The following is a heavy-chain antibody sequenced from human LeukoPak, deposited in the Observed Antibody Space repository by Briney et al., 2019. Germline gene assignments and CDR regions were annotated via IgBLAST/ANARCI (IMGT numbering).Heavy chain of an antibody. CDR3: AKVEKRGYSYNLRYYYYYMDA. V-gene: IGHV3-30*02. Sequence: PGGSLRLSCAVSGSTFDNAGMSWVRQAPGKGLEWVAFIRYDASKTFYGDSVKGRFTISRDNSKNTLYLQMSSLRVDDTAIYYCAKVEKRGYSYNLRYYYYYMDAWGKGATVTVSS. CDR2: IRYDASKT. D-gene: IGHD5-18*01. CDR1: GSTFDNAG. J-gene: IGHJ6*03.